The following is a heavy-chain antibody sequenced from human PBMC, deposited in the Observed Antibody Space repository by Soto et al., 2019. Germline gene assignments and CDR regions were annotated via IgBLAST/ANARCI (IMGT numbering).Heavy chain of an antibody. D-gene: IGHD3-16*02. V-gene: IGHV3-66*01. CDR2: IYSGGST. J-gene: IGHJ6*03. CDR1: GFTVSSNY. CDR3: ATTINYDYIWGSYRHYYYYYMDV. Sequence: GGSLRLSCAASGFTVSSNYMSWVRQAPGKGLEWVSVIYSGGSTYYADSVKGRFTISRDNSKNTLYLQMNSLRAEDTAVYYCATTINYDYIWGSYRHYYYYYMDVWGKGTTVTVSS.